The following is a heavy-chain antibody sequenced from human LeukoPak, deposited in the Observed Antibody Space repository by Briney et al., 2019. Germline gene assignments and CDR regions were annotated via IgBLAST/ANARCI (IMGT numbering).Heavy chain of an antibody. Sequence: ASVKVSCKASGYTFTGYYIHWVRQAPGQGLEWMGRINPNNGGTNYAQKFQGRVTMTRDMSMSTAYMELSRLRSVDTAVYYCAKEGHKHGIPYFDCWGQGALVTVSS. CDR2: INPNNGGT. J-gene: IGHJ4*02. D-gene: IGHD2-8*01. CDR3: AKEGHKHGIPYFDC. CDR1: GYTFTGYY. V-gene: IGHV1-2*06.